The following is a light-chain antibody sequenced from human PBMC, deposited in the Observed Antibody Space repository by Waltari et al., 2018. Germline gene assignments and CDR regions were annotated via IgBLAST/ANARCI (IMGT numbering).Light chain of an antibody. Sequence: VLTQSPATLSLSPGDRATLSCRASQSVGRSLSWYQQKPGQPPRLLIYDASTRATGIPARISGSGSGTDFTLTIGSLESEDFAVYFCLQRSNWPPTFGGGTTVEIK. CDR1: QSVGRS. CDR2: DAS. J-gene: IGKJ4*01. V-gene: IGKV3-11*01. CDR3: LQRSNWPPT.